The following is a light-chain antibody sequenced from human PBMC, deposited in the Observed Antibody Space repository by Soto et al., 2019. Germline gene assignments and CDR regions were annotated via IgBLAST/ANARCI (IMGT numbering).Light chain of an antibody. CDR2: KVS. CDR1: QSLLYSNGNTY. V-gene: IGKV2-30*01. J-gene: IGKJ5*01. CDR3: MQGTHWPLT. Sequence: VVLTQSPLSLPVTVGQPASISCRSSQSLLYSNGNTYLNWFHQRPGQSPRRLIFKVSDRDSGVPDRFSGSGSGTDFTLKISRVEAEDVGVYYCMQGTHWPLTFGQGTRLEIK.